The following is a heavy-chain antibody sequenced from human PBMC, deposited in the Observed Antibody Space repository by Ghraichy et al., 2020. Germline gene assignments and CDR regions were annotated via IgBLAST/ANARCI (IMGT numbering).Heavy chain of an antibody. CDR3: VRERHGYKSFDY. V-gene: IGHV1-46*02. Sequence: ASVKVSYKASGFAFNSHYMHWVRQAPGHGLEWLGQINPSDDSTVYAEKLQGRVVVTRDTSTSTVYMEVSSLRSDDTAIYYCVRERHGYKSFDYWGPGTLVTVSS. J-gene: IGHJ4*02. CDR1: GFAFNSHY. D-gene: IGHD5-24*01. CDR2: INPSDDST.